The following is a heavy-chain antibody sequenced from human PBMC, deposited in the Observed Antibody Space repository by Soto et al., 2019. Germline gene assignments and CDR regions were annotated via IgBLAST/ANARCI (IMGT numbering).Heavy chain of an antibody. CDR3: ERARPASGPAYAFDI. CDR2: IGSTGSVT. Sequence: EVQLVESGGALVQPGGSLRLSCAASGFTFSAYSMNWVRQAPGKGLEWVSFIGSTGSVTHYADSVMGRATISRDNARNSLYLQMNSLRAEDTAVYHCERARPASGPAYAFDIWGQGTMGTVSS. CDR1: GFTFSAYS. V-gene: IGHV3-48*04. D-gene: IGHD2-2*01. J-gene: IGHJ3*02.